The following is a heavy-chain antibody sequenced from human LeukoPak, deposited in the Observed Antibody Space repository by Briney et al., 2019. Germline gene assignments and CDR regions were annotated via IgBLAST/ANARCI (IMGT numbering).Heavy chain of an antibody. J-gene: IGHJ6*02. CDR2: INHSGST. Sequence: SETPSLTCAVYGGSFSGYYWSWIRQPPGKGLEWIGEINHSGSTNYNPSLKSRVTISVDTSKNQFSLKLSSVTAADTAVYYCARGRGYCSSTSCYKASYYYYGMDVWGQGTTVTVSS. CDR3: ARGRGYCSSTSCYKASYYYYGMDV. V-gene: IGHV4-34*01. CDR1: GGSFSGYY. D-gene: IGHD2-2*02.